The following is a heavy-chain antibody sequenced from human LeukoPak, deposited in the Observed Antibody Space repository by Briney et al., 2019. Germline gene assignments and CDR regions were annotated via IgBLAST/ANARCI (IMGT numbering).Heavy chain of an antibody. J-gene: IGHJ5*02. V-gene: IGHV4-39*07. CDR2: IYYSGST. CDR3: ARDVDGIAAAGTPNGYNWFDP. Sequence: SETLSLTCTVSGGSISSSSYYWGWIRQPPGKGLEWIGSIYYSGSTYYNPSLKSRVTISVDTSKNQFSLKLSSVTAADTAVYYCARDVDGIAAAGTPNGYNWFDPWGQGTLVTVSS. D-gene: IGHD6-13*01. CDR1: GGSISSSSYY.